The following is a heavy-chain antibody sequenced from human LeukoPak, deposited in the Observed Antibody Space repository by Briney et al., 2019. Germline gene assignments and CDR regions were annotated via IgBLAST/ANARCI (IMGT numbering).Heavy chain of an antibody. J-gene: IGHJ4*02. CDR3: ARARAYGPFDY. V-gene: IGHV3-11*04. Sequence: GGSLRLSCAASGFTFSDYYMSWIRQAPGKGLEGVSYISSSGSTIYYADSVKGRFTISRDNAKNSLYLQMNSLRAEDTAVYYCARARAYGPFDYWGQGTLVTVSS. CDR2: ISSSGSTI. D-gene: IGHD4-17*01. CDR1: GFTFSDYY.